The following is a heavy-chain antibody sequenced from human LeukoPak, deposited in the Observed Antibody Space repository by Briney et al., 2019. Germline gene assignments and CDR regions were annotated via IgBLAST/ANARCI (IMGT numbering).Heavy chain of an antibody. V-gene: IGHV4-4*07. Sequence: TSETLSLTCAVSGGSISSYYWSWIRQPAGKGLEWIGRIYTSGSTNYNPSLKSRVTMSVDTSKNQFSLKLSSVTAADTAVCYCARDWAKNYYYGMDVWGQGTTVTVSS. J-gene: IGHJ6*02. CDR1: GGSISSYY. D-gene: IGHD3-16*01. CDR2: IYTSGST. CDR3: ARDWAKNYYYGMDV.